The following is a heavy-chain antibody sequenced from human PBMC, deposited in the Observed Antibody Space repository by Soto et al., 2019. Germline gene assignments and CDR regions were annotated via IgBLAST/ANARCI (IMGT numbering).Heavy chain of an antibody. V-gene: IGHV1-69*13. CDR2: IIPIFGTA. J-gene: IGHJ4*02. CDR3: ARESYRGNCGGDCYFPIHF. CDR1: GGTFSSNA. D-gene: IGHD2-21*02. Sequence: SVKVSCKASGGTFSSNAISWVRQAPGQGLEWMGGIIPIFGTANYAQKFQGRVTITADESTSTAYMELSSLRSEDTAVYYCARESYRGNCGGDCYFPIHFWGQGPLVTLSS.